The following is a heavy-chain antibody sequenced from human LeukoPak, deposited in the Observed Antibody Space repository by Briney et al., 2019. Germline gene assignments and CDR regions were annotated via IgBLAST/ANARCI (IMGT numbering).Heavy chain of an antibody. CDR3: ARGQKRYYYDSSGYPLKS. CDR1: GGSFSGYY. CDR2: INHSGST. Sequence: SETLSLTCAVYGGSFSGYYWSWIRQPPGKGLEWIGEINHSGSTNYNPSLKNRVTISVDTSKNQFSLKLSSVTAADTAVYYCARGQKRYYYDSSGYPLKSWGQGTLVTVSS. J-gene: IGHJ4*02. D-gene: IGHD3-22*01. V-gene: IGHV4-34*01.